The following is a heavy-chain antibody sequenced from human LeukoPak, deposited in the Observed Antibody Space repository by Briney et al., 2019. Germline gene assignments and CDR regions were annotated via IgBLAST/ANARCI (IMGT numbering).Heavy chain of an antibody. Sequence: GASVKVSCKASGYTFTSYDINWVRQATGQGLEWMGWMNPNSGNTGYAQKFQGRVTMTRNTSISTAYMELSSLRSEDTAVYYCARGLRITMIVVVIPSHYYYMDVWGKGTTVTVSS. CDR1: GYTFTSYD. CDR2: MNPNSGNT. V-gene: IGHV1-8*01. J-gene: IGHJ6*03. D-gene: IGHD3-22*01. CDR3: ARGLRITMIVVVIPSHYYYMDV.